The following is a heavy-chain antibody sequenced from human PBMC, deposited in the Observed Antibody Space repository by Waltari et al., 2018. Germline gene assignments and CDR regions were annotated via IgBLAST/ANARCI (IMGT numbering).Heavy chain of an antibody. CDR3: SRYGIVGAFDY. CDR2: SYSGDST. CDR1: GFTVSSND. D-gene: IGHD1-26*01. Sequence: EVQLLESGGRLIQPGGSLRLSCAPSGFTVSSNDMRWVRQAPGKGLECVSVSYSGDSTYYADSVKSRFTISRDNSKTTLYLQMNSLRAEDTAVYYWSRYGIVGAFDYWGQGTLVVVSS. J-gene: IGHJ4*02. V-gene: IGHV3-53*01.